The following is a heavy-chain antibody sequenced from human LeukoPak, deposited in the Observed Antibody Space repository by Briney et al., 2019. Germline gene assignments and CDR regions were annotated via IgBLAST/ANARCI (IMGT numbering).Heavy chain of an antibody. V-gene: IGHV1-8*03. D-gene: IGHD3-9*01. Sequence: ASVKVSCKASGYTFTRYDINWVRQATGQGLEWMGWMNPNSGNTGYAQKFQDRVTITRNTSISTAYMKLSSLRSEDTAVYYCASPAPYYDILTGYYSWGQGTLVTVSS. CDR1: GYTFTRYD. CDR2: MNPNSGNT. J-gene: IGHJ4*02. CDR3: ASPAPYYDILTGYYS.